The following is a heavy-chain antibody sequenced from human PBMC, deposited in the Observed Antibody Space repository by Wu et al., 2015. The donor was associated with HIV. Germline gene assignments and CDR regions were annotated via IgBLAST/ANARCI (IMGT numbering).Heavy chain of an antibody. Sequence: QVELLQSGTEVKKPGSSVKVACKASGVALTSFAFSWVRQAPGQGLEWMGGIIPLFDVAQYAQKFRDRVTITTDESTSTTYLELSSLRSEDTAIYFXARVYSSTWYDFFDSWGQGTLVTVSS. D-gene: IGHD2-2*01. CDR2: IIPLFDVA. V-gene: IGHV1-69*05. J-gene: IGHJ4*02. CDR3: ARVYSSTWYDFFDS. CDR1: GVALTSFA.